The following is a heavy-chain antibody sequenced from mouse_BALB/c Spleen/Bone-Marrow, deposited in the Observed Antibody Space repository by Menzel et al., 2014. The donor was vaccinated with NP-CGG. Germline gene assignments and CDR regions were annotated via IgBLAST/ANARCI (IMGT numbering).Heavy chain of an antibody. CDR2: ITPNSDHT. Sequence: VQLQQSGAELARPGASVKMSCKASGFTFTSYTMHWVKQRPGQGLEWIGYITPNSDHTNYNQKFKDRATLTADKSSSTAYMQLSSLTSEDSAIYYCSRSTFAHVMDSWGQGTSVTVSS. CDR3: SRSTFAHVMDS. J-gene: IGHJ4*01. V-gene: IGHV1-4*01. CDR1: GFTFTSYT. D-gene: IGHD4-1*02.